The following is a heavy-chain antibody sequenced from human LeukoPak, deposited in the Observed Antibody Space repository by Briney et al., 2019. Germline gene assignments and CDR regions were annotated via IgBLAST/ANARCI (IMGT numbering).Heavy chain of an antibody. J-gene: IGHJ6*03. CDR2: MNPNSGNT. V-gene: IGHV1-8*03. D-gene: IGHD1-1*01. Sequence: ASVKVSCKASGYTFTSYDINWVRQATGQGLEWMGWMNPNSGNTGYAQKFQGRVTITRNTSISTAYMELSSLRSEDTAVYYCARVQLERRHYYYYMDVWGKGTTVTVSS. CDR3: ARVQLERRHYYYYMDV. CDR1: GYTFTSYD.